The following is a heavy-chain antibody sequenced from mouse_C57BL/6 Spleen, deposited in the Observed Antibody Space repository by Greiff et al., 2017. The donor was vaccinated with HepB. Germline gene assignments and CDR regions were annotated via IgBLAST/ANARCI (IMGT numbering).Heavy chain of an antibody. CDR2: IHPNSGST. D-gene: IGHD1-1*01. Sequence: QVQLKQPGAELVKPGASVKLSCKASGYTFTSYWMHWVKQRPGQGLEWIGMIHPNSGSTNYNEKFKSKATLTVDKSSSTAYMQLSSLTSEDSAVYYCARESGITTVVGGFDYWGQGTTLTVSS. CDR1: GYTFTSYW. V-gene: IGHV1-64*01. J-gene: IGHJ2*01. CDR3: ARESGITTVVGGFDY.